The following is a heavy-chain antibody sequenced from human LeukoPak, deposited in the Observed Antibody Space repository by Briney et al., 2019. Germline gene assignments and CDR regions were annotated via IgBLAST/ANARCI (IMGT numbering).Heavy chain of an antibody. Sequence: PGGSLRLSCAASGFTFSSYWMHWVRQAPGKGLVWVSRSNSDGSSTAYADSVKGRFTISRDNAKNTLYLQMDSLRGEDTAVYYCAKDFRIGYSAHFDYWGQGALVTVSS. J-gene: IGHJ4*02. CDR1: GFTFSSYW. CDR3: AKDFRIGYSAHFDY. CDR2: SNSDGSST. D-gene: IGHD2-21*01. V-gene: IGHV3-74*01.